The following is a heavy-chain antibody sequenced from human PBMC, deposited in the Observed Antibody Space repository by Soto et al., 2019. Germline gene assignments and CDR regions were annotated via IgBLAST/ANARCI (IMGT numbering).Heavy chain of an antibody. CDR1: GFSFAYYG. CDR2: ISYDGTEK. Sequence: QVQLVESGGGVVQPGRSLRLSCAASGFSFAYYGMHWVRQAPGKGLEWVAVISYDGTEKYYEDSVKGRFTISRDNTKNRLDLHTNRITGEGTAVYFCAIAYATTALESWGQGTRVTITS. CDR3: AIAYATTALES. V-gene: IGHV3-30*03. J-gene: IGHJ5*02. D-gene: IGHD3-3*01.